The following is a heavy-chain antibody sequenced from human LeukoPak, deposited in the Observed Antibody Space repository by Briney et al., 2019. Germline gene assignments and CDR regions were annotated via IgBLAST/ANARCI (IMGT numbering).Heavy chain of an antibody. D-gene: IGHD3-9*01. V-gene: IGHV1-8*01. Sequence: ASVKVSCKASGYTFTSYDINWVRQATGQVLEWMGWMNPNSGNTGYAQKLQGRVTMTTDTSTSTAYMELRSLRSDDTAVYYCARDWFSLEAFDIWGQGTMVTVSS. CDR2: MNPNSGNT. J-gene: IGHJ3*02. CDR3: ARDWFSLEAFDI. CDR1: GYTFTSYD.